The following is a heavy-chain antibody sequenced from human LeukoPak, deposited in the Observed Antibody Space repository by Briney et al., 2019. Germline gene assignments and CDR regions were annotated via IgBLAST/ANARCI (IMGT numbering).Heavy chain of an antibody. CDR3: AKDDNYIRFLS. V-gene: IGHV3-23*01. J-gene: IGHJ5*02. CDR1: GFTFSTYG. CDR2: IGGSGVST. Sequence: GGSLRLSCAASGFTFSTYGMTWVRQAPGKGLEWVSAIGGSGVSTYYADSVKGRFTISRDNSRNTLYLQMNSLRAEDTAVYYCAKDDNYIRFLSWGQGTLVTVSS. D-gene: IGHD3-16*01.